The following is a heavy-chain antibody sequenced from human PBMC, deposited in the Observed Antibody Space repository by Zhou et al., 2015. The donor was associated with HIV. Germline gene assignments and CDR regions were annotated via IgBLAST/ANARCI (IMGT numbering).Heavy chain of an antibody. CDR3: ARDPLGGGYVSWFDP. J-gene: IGHJ5*02. Sequence: QVQLVQSGAEVKKPGASVKVSCKASGYTFTSYYMHWVRQAPGQGLEWMGIINPSGGSTSYAQKFQGRVTMTRDTSTSTVYMELSSLRSEDTAVYYCARDPLGGGYVSWFDPWGQGTLVTVSS. D-gene: IGHD5-12*01. V-gene: IGHV1-46*01. CDR1: GYTFTSYY. CDR2: INPSGGST.